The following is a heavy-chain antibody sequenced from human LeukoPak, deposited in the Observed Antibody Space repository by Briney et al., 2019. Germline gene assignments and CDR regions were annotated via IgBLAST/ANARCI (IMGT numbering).Heavy chain of an antibody. CDR3: ARDKAAGTEAYY. D-gene: IGHD6-13*01. V-gene: IGHV1-2*02. CDR2: INPNSGGT. Sequence: ASVKVSCKASGGTFSSYAISWVRQAPGQGIEWMGWINPNSGGTNYAQKFQGRVTMTRDTSISTAYMELSRLRSDDTAVYYCARDKAAGTEAYYWGQGTLVTVSS. J-gene: IGHJ4*02. CDR1: GGTFSSYA.